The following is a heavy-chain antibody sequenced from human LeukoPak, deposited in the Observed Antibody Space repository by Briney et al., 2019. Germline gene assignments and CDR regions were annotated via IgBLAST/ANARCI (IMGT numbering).Heavy chain of an antibody. CDR3: AREGVGATDY. J-gene: IGHJ4*02. CDR2: ITSSSSKI. D-gene: IGHD1-26*01. Sequence: GGSLRLSCAASGFLFNSHHMNWVRQAPGKGLEWISYITSSSSKIYYADSVEGRLTISRDNAKKSVYLQMSSLRAEDTAVYYCAREGVGATDYWGQGTLVTVSS. CDR1: GFLFNSHH. V-gene: IGHV3-48*04.